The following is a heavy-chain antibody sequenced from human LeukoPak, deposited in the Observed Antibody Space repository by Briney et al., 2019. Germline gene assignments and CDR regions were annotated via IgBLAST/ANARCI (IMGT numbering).Heavy chain of an antibody. Sequence: QPGASLRLSCAASGFTFSSYAMTWVRQAPGKGLEWVSVISGSGGSTYYADSAKGRFTVSRDNSKNTLYLQMSRLRAEDTAVYYCAEGSPLGYCSGGSCYPRYWGQGTLVTVSS. CDR2: ISGSGGST. V-gene: IGHV3-23*01. CDR1: GFTFSSYA. D-gene: IGHD2-15*01. J-gene: IGHJ4*02. CDR3: AEGSPLGYCSGGSCYPRY.